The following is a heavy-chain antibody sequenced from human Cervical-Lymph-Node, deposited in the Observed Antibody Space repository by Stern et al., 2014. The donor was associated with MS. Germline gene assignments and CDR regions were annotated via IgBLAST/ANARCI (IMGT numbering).Heavy chain of an antibody. J-gene: IGHJ3*02. V-gene: IGHV3-33*01. CDR1: GLTFSPSV. CDR3: ATSTASDAFDI. CDR2: VWNDGSKE. D-gene: IGHD2/OR15-2a*01. Sequence: QVQLVASGGGVVQPGRSLRLSCVASGLTFSPSVMHWVRQAPGQGLEWVAVVWNDGSKEHFTESVKGRFSTSRDTAKNTLHLQMSSLRAEDTAVYFCATSTASDAFDIWGQGTLVTVSS.